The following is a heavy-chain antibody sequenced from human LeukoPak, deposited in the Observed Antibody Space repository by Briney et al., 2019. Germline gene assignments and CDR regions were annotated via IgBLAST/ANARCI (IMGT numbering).Heavy chain of an antibody. Sequence: SGGSLRLSCAASRFTFSNYAMSWVRQAPGKGLEWVSAITGDGGSTYYADSVKGRFTISRDNSKNTLYLQMNSLRAKDTALYYCAKWGDYDVLTGYYDSDYWGQGTLVTVSS. CDR2: ITGDGGST. CDR3: AKWGDYDVLTGYYDSDY. J-gene: IGHJ4*02. D-gene: IGHD3-9*01. CDR1: RFTFSNYA. V-gene: IGHV3-23*01.